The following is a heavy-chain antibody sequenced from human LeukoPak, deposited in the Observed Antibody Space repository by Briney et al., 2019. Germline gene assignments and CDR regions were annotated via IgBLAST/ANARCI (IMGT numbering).Heavy chain of an antibody. CDR3: ARNEAGRYYYGMDV. V-gene: IGHV3-7*01. J-gene: IGHJ6*02. CDR1: GFKFSSYW. CDR2: IKQDGSEK. Sequence: GSLRLSCAASGFKFSSYWMSWVRQAPGKGLEWVANIKQDGSEKYYVDSVKGRFTISRDNAKNSLYLQMNSLRAEDTAVYYCARNEAGRYYYGMDVWGQGTTVTVSS. D-gene: IGHD3-10*01.